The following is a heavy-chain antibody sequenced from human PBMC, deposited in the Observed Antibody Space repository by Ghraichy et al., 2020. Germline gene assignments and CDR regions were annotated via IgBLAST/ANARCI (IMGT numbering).Heavy chain of an antibody. Sequence: SETLSLTCAVYGGSFSGYYWSWIRQPPGKGLEWIGEINHSGSTNYNPSLKSRVTISVDTSKNQFSLKLSSVTAADTAVYYCARRPWLVYAIGFVYYYYGMDVWGQGTTVTVSS. D-gene: IGHD2-8*01. CDR2: INHSGST. CDR1: GGSFSGYY. CDR3: ARRPWLVYAIGFVYYYYGMDV. V-gene: IGHV4-34*01. J-gene: IGHJ6*02.